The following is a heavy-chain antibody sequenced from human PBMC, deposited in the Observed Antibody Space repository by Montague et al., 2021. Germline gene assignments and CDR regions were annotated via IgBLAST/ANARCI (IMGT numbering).Heavy chain of an antibody. CDR1: GFTFSNYW. Sequence: SLRLSCAASGFTFSNYWMSWVHQAPGKGLEWVANIKQDGSEKHYVDSVKGRFIISRDNAKNSLYLQMNSLRAEDTAVYFCARDQGQGYCGGDCYVGLDYWGQGTLVTVSS. CDR3: ARDQGQGYCGGDCYVGLDY. D-gene: IGHD2-21*01. CDR2: IKQDGSEK. J-gene: IGHJ4*02. V-gene: IGHV3-7*01.